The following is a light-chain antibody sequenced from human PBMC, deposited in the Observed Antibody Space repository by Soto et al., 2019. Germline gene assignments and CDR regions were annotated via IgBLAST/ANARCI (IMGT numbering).Light chain of an antibody. CDR1: QSISIN. V-gene: IGKV3D-15*01. J-gene: IGKJ5*01. CDR3: QQYNNWPFS. CDR2: AGS. Sequence: EIVLTQSPGTLSVSPGDRVTLSCRASQSISINLAWYQHKPGQAPRLLIHAGSTRATGIPARISGSGSETDFTLTISGLQSEDSAVYFCQQYNNWPFSFGQGTRLEIK.